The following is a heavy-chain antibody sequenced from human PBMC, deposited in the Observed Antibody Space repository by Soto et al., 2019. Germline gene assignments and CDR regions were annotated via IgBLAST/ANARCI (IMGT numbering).Heavy chain of an antibody. CDR1: GYTFTNYD. V-gene: IGHV1-8*01. Sequence: QVQLVQSGAEVKKPGASVKVSCKASGYTFTNYDLNWVRQAAGQGLEWMGWMNPNSGNTDYARELQGRLTLTRNTSISTAYMELSSLTSEDTAVYYCAVGYCSSTSCHDGYYSYCMDVWGKGTTVTVSS. D-gene: IGHD2-2*03. J-gene: IGHJ6*03. CDR3: AVGYCSSTSCHDGYYSYCMDV. CDR2: MNPNSGNT.